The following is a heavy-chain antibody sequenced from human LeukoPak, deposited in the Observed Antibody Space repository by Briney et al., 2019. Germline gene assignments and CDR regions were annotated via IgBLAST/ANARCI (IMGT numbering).Heavy chain of an antibody. D-gene: IGHD3-16*01. CDR1: GGSVSSGNYH. J-gene: IGHJ3*02. Sequence: SPSETLSLTCTVSGGSVSSGNYHWSWIRQSPGRGREWSGYIYDSGTTKYNPSLKSRVTISIDTSKNQLSLKLTSVTAADTAVYYCATDRAHDYIWRNYDTAIDAFDIWGQGTMVTVSS. CDR2: IYDSGTT. CDR3: ATDRAHDYIWRNYDTAIDAFDI. V-gene: IGHV4-61*01.